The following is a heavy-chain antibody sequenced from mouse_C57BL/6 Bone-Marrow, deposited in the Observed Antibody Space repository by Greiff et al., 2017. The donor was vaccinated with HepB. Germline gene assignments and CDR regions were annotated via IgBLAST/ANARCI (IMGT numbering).Heavy chain of an antibody. CDR3: ARWNDYDGYYYAMDY. D-gene: IGHD2-4*01. V-gene: IGHV1-63*01. CDR1: GYTFTNYW. J-gene: IGHJ4*01. Sequence: QIHVKQSGAELVRPGTSVKMSCKASGYTFTNYWIGWAKQRPGHGLEWIGDIYPGGGYTKYNQKFKDKATLTADKSSSTAYMQLSSLTYEDSAVYYCARWNDYDGYYYAMDYWGQGTSVTVSS. CDR2: IYPGGGYT.